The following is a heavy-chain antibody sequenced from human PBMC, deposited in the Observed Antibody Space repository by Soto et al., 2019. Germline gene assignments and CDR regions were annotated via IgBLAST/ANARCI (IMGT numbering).Heavy chain of an antibody. V-gene: IGHV4-39*07. CDR1: GGSISSSSYY. CDR2: IYYSGST. CDR3: ARRGYSGYEDY. Sequence: SETLSLTCTVSGGSISSSSYYWGWIRQPPGKGLEWIGSIYYSGSTYYNPSLKSRVTISVDTSKNQFSLKLSSVTAADTAVYYCARRGYSGYEDYWGQGTLVT. J-gene: IGHJ4*02. D-gene: IGHD5-12*01.